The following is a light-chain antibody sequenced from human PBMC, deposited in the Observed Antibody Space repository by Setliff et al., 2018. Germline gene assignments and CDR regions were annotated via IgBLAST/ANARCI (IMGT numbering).Light chain of an antibody. CDR2: DVT. V-gene: IGLV2-14*02. CDR3: TSYTSTFNYV. CDR1: SSDVGTYNL. Sequence: QSALAQPASVSGSPGQSITISCIGTSSDVGTYNLVSWYQHHPGKAPKLIIYDVTNRPSGVSNRFSGSKSGNTASLTISGLQAEDEADYYCTSYTSTFNYVFGTGTKVTVL. J-gene: IGLJ1*01.